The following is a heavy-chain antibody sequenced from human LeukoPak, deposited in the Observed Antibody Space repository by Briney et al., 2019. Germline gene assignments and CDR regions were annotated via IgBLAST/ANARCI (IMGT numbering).Heavy chain of an antibody. CDR2: IYDSGNT. V-gene: IGHV4-31*03. CDR3: ARDVGFGELGFDY. CDR1: GGSINSGDYY. D-gene: IGHD3-10*01. J-gene: IGHJ4*02. Sequence: PSQTLSLTCTVSGGSINSGDYYWSWIRQHPGEGLEWIGYIYDSGNTYSNPSLKSRVTISVDTSKNQFSLRLSSVTAADTAVYYCARDVGFGELGFDYWGQGTLVTVSS.